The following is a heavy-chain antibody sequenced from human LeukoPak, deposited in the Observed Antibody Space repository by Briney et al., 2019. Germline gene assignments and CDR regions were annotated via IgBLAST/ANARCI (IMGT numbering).Heavy chain of an antibody. CDR2: IIPILGIA. V-gene: IGHV1-69*04. D-gene: IGHD1-26*01. CDR1: GGTFSSYA. J-gene: IGHJ6*02. CDR3: ALIVDYYYYGMDV. Sequence: VASVKVSCTASGGTFSSYAISWVRQAPGQGLEWMGRIIPILGIANYAQKFQGRVTITADKSTSTAYMELSSLRSEDTAVYYCALIVDYYYYGMDVWGQGTTVTVSS.